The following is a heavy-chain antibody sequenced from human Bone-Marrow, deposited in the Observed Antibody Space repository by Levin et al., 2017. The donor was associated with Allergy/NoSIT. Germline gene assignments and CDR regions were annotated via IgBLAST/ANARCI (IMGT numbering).Heavy chain of an antibody. CDR2: ISYDGSNK. D-gene: IGHD3-22*01. CDR1: GFTFSSYA. Sequence: GESLKISCAASGFTFSSYAMHWVRQAPGKGLEWVAVISYDGSNKYYADSVKGRFTISRDNSKNTLYLQMNSLRAEDTAVYYCARVKSYDSSGYYYFDYWGQGTLVTVSS. CDR3: ARVKSYDSSGYYYFDY. V-gene: IGHV3-30-3*01. J-gene: IGHJ4*02.